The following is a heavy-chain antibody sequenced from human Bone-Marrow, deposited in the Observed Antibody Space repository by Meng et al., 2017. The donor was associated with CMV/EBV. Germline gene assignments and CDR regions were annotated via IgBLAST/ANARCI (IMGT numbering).Heavy chain of an antibody. J-gene: IGHJ5*02. CDR3: ARDTGYSRGWYGSNWFDP. D-gene: IGHD6-19*01. CDR2: ISAYNGNT. V-gene: IGHV1-18*01. Sequence: ASVKVSCKASGYTFTSYGISWVRQAPGQGLEWMGWISAYNGNTNYAQKLQGRVTMTTDTSTSTAYMELSSLRSDDTAVYYCARDTGYSRGWYGSNWFDPWGQGTLVTGSS. CDR1: GYTFTSYG.